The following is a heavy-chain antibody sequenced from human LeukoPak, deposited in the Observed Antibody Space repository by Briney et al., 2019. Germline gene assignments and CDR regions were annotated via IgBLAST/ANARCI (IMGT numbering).Heavy chain of an antibody. CDR3: ARSLVVVVAATRGAFDI. J-gene: IGHJ3*02. CDR1: GFTFSSYW. Sequence: GGSLTLSCAASGFTFSSYWMSWVRQAPGKGLEWVANIKQDGGENYYVDSVKGRFTISRDNAKNSLYLQMNSLRVEDTAVYYCARSLVVVVAATRGAFDIWGQGTMVTVSS. CDR2: IKQDGGEN. V-gene: IGHV3-7*01. D-gene: IGHD2-15*01.